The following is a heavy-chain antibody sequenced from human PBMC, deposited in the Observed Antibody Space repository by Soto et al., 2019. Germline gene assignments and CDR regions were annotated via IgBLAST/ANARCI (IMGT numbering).Heavy chain of an antibody. CDR1: GFTFSSYA. Sequence: GGSLRLSCAASGFTFSSYAMSWVRQAPGKGLEWVSAISGSGGSTYYADSVKGRFTISRDNSKNTLYLQMNSLRAEDTAVYYCAKVRSGSYLAYDAFDIWGQGTMVTVSS. V-gene: IGHV3-23*01. J-gene: IGHJ3*02. CDR3: AKVRSGSYLAYDAFDI. D-gene: IGHD1-26*01. CDR2: ISGSGGST.